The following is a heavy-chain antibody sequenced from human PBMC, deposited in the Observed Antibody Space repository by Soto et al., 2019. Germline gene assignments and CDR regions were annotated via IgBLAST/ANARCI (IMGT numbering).Heavy chain of an antibody. J-gene: IGHJ6*02. CDR2: IIPIYGTA. CDR1: GGTFSSFT. D-gene: IGHD1-26*01. V-gene: IGHV1-69*01. CDR3: AKDRRADWESYYYYAMDV. Sequence: QVQLVQSGAEMKKPGSSVKVSCKASGGTFSSFTISWVRQAPGQGLEWMGGIIPIYGTANYAQKFQGRVTIIADASTRTAYMELSSVRSEDTAVYYCAKDRRADWESYYYYAMDVWGQGTTVTVSS.